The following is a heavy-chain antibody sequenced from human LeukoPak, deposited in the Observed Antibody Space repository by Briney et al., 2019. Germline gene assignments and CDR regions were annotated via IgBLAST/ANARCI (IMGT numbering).Heavy chain of an antibody. Sequence: GGSLRLSCAASGFTFSSYGMSWVRQAPGKGLEWVSAISGSGGSTYYADSVKGRFTISRDNSKNTLYLQMNSLRAEDTAVYYCAKDTAATPTYYDILTGYFTESAAEIDYWGQGTLVTVSS. CDR2: ISGSGGST. CDR3: AKDTAATPTYYDILTGYFTESAAEIDY. D-gene: IGHD3-9*01. CDR1: GFTFSSYG. V-gene: IGHV3-23*01. J-gene: IGHJ4*02.